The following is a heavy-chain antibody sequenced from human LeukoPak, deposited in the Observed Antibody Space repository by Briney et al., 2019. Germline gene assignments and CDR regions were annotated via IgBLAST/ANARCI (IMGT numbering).Heavy chain of an antibody. CDR1: GYTFTGYY. D-gene: IGHD6-6*01. V-gene: IGHV1-2*02. CDR2: INPNSGGT. J-gene: IGHJ4*02. Sequence: GASVKVSCKASGYTFTGYYMHWVRQAPGQGLEWMGWINPNSGGTNYAQKLQGRVTMTTDTSTSTAYMELRSLRSDDTAVYYCARDPPIVEYSSSPGDYWGQGTLVTVSS. CDR3: ARDPPIVEYSSSPGDY.